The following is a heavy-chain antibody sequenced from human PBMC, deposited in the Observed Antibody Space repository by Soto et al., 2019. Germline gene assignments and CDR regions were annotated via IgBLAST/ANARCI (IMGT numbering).Heavy chain of an antibody. CDR2: ISYDGSNK. CDR3: AKVGYGDNDAFDI. D-gene: IGHD4-17*01. J-gene: IGHJ3*02. Sequence: PGGSLRLSCAASGFTFSGYGMHWVRQAPGKGLEWVAVISYDGSNKYYADSVKGRFTISRDNSKNTLYLQMNSLRAEDTAVYYCAKVGYGDNDAFDIWGQGTMVTVSS. V-gene: IGHV3-30*18. CDR1: GFTFSGYG.